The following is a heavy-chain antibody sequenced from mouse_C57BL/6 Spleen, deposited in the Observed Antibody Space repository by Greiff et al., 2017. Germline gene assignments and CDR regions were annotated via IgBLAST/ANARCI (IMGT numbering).Heavy chain of an antibody. J-gene: IGHJ2*01. D-gene: IGHD2-4*01. V-gene: IGHV1-82*01. CDR2: IYPGDGDT. Sequence: VQLQQSGPELVKPGASVKISCKASGYAFSSSWMNWVKQRPGQGLEWIGRIYPGDGDTNYNGKFKGKATLTADKSSSTAYMQLSSLTSEDSAVYFCARGGLRGDYWGQGTTLTVSS. CDR3: ARGGLRGDY. CDR1: GYAFSSSW.